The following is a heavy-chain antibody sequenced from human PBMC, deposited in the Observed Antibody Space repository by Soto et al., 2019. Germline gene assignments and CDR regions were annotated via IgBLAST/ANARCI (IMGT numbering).Heavy chain of an antibody. CDR3: ARSPDSSGYYPRRYYYGMDV. CDR1: GGSISSSNW. CDR2: IYHSGST. Sequence: SETLSLTCAVSGGSISSSNWGSWVRQPPGKGLEWIGEIYHSGSTNYNPSLKSRVTISVDKSKNQFSLKLSSVTAADTAVYYCARSPDSSGYYPRRYYYGMDVWGQGTTVT. V-gene: IGHV4-4*02. J-gene: IGHJ6*02. D-gene: IGHD3-22*01.